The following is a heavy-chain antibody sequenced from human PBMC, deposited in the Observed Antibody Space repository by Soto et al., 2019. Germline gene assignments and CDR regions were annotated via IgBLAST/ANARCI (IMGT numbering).Heavy chain of an antibody. Sequence: AETLSLTCSVSGVSIVSHFWICIGQAPGKGPELVGYIYHTVNTNYNPALKSRVTISMDTSKNHLSLQLSSVTAADTAVYYCARLQYTVVTALDIWGQGTMVTVSS. CDR3: ARLQYTVVTALDI. CDR1: GVSIVSHF. D-gene: IGHD2-15*01. J-gene: IGHJ3*02. CDR2: IYHTVNT. V-gene: IGHV4-59*11.